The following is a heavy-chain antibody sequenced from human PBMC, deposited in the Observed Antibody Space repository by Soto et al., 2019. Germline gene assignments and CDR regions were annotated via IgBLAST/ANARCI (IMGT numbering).Heavy chain of an antibody. V-gene: IGHV3-30*03. CDR3: ARDLRTGSYLFDY. Sequence: QVQLVESGGGVVQPGRSLRLSCAASGFTFSSYGMHWVRQAPGKGLEWVAVISYDGSNKYYADSVKGRFTISRDNSKNTLYLQMNSLRAEDTAVYYCARDLRTGSYLFDYWGQGTLVTVSS. J-gene: IGHJ4*02. CDR1: GFTFSSYG. D-gene: IGHD1-26*01. CDR2: ISYDGSNK.